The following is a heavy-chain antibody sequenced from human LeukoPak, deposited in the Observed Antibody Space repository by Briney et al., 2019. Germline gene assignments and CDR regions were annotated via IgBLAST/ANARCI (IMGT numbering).Heavy chain of an antibody. Sequence: EPSETLSLTCTVSGGSISSSSYYWGWIRQPPGKGLEWIGSIYYSGSTYYNPSLKSRVTISVDTSENQFSLKLSSVTAADTAVYYCAKDTVTTFDYWGQGTLVTVSS. CDR3: AKDTVTTFDY. CDR2: IYYSGST. D-gene: IGHD4-17*01. CDR1: GGSISSSSYY. J-gene: IGHJ4*02. V-gene: IGHV4-39*07.